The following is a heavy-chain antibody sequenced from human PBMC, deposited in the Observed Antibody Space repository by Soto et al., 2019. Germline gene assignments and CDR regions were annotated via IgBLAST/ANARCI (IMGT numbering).Heavy chain of an antibody. Sequence: QLQLQESGSGLVKPSQTLSLTCAVSGGSISSGGYSWSWIRQPPGKGLEWIGSIHHSGSTYYNPSHTSRVTISVDTSKNQFSLKLSSVTAAATAVYYCARAGGLGAVAVDYWGQGTLVTVYS. V-gene: IGHV4-30-2*01. CDR3: ARAGGLGAVAVDY. CDR2: IHHSGST. CDR1: GGSISSGGYS. D-gene: IGHD6-19*01. J-gene: IGHJ4*02.